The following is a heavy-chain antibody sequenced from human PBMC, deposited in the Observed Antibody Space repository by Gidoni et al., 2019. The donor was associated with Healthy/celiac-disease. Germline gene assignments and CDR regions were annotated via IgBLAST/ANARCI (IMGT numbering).Heavy chain of an antibody. CDR3: ARGGSSGSYFGYYGMDV. D-gene: IGHD3-10*01. CDR2: IYHSGST. Sequence: QVQLQESGPGLVKPSETLSLTCTVSGGSISSYYWSWIRQPPGKGLEWIGYIYHSGSTNYNPSLKSRVTISVDTSKNQFSLKLSSVTAADTAVYYCARGGSSGSYFGYYGMDVWGQGTTVTVSS. CDR1: GGSISSYY. J-gene: IGHJ6*02. V-gene: IGHV4-59*01.